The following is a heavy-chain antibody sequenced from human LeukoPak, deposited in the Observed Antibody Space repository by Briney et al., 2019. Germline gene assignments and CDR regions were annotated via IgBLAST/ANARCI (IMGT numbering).Heavy chain of an antibody. D-gene: IGHD3-3*01. CDR3: AKVSTTRTYYDFRSGPNWFDP. CDR2: IRYDGSNK. Sequence: PGGSLRLSCAASGFTFSSYGMHWVRQAPGKGLEWVAFIRYDGSNKYYADSVKGRFTISRDNSKNTLYLQMNSLRAEDTAVYYCAKVSTTRTYYDFRSGPNWFDPWGQGTLVTVSS. J-gene: IGHJ5*02. CDR1: GFTFSSYG. V-gene: IGHV3-30*02.